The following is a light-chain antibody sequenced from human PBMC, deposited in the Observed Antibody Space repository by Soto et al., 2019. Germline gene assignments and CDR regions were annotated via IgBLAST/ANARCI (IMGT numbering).Light chain of an antibody. CDR3: KRYNDK. J-gene: IGKJ1*01. V-gene: IGKV1-5*01. CDR1: GDTKYC. CDR2: GAS. Sequence: IQMTQSPSTLSASVGDRVTITCRAGGDTKYCLAWYQQKAGRAPKLLIYGASILASGVHSRVSGSGYGTEFTLTNCSIQRDDSVTYFGKRYNDKFGQGTTVDI.